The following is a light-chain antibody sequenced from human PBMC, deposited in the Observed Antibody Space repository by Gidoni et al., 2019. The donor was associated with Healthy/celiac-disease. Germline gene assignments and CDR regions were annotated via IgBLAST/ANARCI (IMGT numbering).Light chain of an antibody. CDR2: WAS. J-gene: IGKJ4*01. V-gene: IGKV4-1*01. CDR1: QSVLYSSNNKNY. Sequence: DIVMTQSPDSLAVSLGERATINCKSSQSVLYSSNNKNYLAWYQQKPGQPPKLLIYWASTRESGVPDRVSGSGSGTDFTLTISSLQAEDMAVYYCQQYYSTPLTFGGXTKVEIK. CDR3: QQYYSTPLT.